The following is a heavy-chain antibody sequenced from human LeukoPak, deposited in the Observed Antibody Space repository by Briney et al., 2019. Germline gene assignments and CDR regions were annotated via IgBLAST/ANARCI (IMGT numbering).Heavy chain of an antibody. D-gene: IGHD2-21*02. J-gene: IGHJ2*01. CDR2: ISYNSDTI. V-gene: IGHV3-9*01. CDR3: AKDYCGGDCYSGWYFDL. Sequence: GGSLRLSCAASAFTFDDYAMHWVRQAPGKGLESLSGISYNSDTISYADSVKGRFTISRDNAKNSLYLQMNSLRAEDTALYYCAKDYCGGDCYSGWYFDLWGRGTLVTVSS. CDR1: AFTFDDYA.